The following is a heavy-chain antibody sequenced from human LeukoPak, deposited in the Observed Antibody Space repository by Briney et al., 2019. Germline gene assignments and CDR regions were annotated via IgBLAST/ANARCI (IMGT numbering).Heavy chain of an antibody. CDR1: GYTFTSYD. D-gene: IGHD3-9*01. Sequence: ASVKVSCKASGYTFTSYDINWVRQATGQGLEWMGWMNPNSGNTGYAQKFQGRVTITRNTSISTAYMELSSLRSEDTAVYYCATRTYYDILTGYSNYYYYMDVWGKGTTVTISS. CDR2: MNPNSGNT. J-gene: IGHJ6*03. CDR3: ATRTYYDILTGYSNYYYYMDV. V-gene: IGHV1-8*03.